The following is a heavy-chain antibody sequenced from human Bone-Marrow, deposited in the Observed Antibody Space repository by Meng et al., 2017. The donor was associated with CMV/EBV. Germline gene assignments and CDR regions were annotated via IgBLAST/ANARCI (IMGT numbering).Heavy chain of an antibody. CDR3: ARTSGLTIFGVSGYYYYGMDV. V-gene: IGHV1-8*01. J-gene: IGHJ6*02. D-gene: IGHD3-3*01. CDR2: MNPNSGNT. Sequence: ASVKVSCKASGYTFTSYDINWVRQATGQGLEWMGWMNPNSGNTGYAQKFQGRVTMTRNTSISTAYMELSSLRSEDTAVYYCARTSGLTIFGVSGYYYYGMDVWGQGTTVTV. CDR1: GYTFTSYD.